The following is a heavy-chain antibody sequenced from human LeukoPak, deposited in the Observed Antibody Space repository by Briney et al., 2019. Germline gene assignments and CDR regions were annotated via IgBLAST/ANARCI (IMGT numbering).Heavy chain of an antibody. CDR3: VSNYYDSSGYEY. Sequence: PSQTLSLPCIFSGGSISRGGYYWSWIRQHPGKGLEWIGYIYYSGSTYYNPSLKSRVTISVDTSKNQFSLKLSSVTAADTAVYYCVSNYYDSSGYEYWGQGTLVTVSS. V-gene: IGHV4-31*03. J-gene: IGHJ4*02. CDR2: IYYSGST. D-gene: IGHD3-22*01. CDR1: GGSISRGGYY.